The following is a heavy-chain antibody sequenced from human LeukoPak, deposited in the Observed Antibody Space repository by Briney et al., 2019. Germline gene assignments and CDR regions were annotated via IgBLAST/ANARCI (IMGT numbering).Heavy chain of an antibody. CDR2: IYHSGST. CDR1: GGSISTYY. V-gene: IGHV4-59*01. J-gene: IGHJ4*02. Sequence: SETLSLTCTVSGGSISTYYWNWIRQPPGKGLEWIGYIYHSGSTNYNPSLKSRVTISVDTSKNQFSLKLSSVTAADTAVYYCARGAGLDYWGQGTLVTVSS. CDR3: ARGAGLDY.